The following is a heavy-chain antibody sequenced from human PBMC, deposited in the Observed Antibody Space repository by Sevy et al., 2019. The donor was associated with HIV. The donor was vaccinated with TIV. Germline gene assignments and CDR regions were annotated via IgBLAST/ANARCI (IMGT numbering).Heavy chain of an antibody. J-gene: IGHJ4*02. V-gene: IGHV3-74*01. CDR1: GFTFSSYW. CDR2: INSDGSST. CDR3: ARDLNFNYYDSSGYFDY. Sequence: GGSLRLSCAASGFTFSSYWMQWVRQAPGKGLVWVSRINSDGSSTSYADSVKGRFTISRDNAKNTLYLQMNSLRAEDTAVYYCARDLNFNYYDSSGYFDYWGQGTLVTVSS. D-gene: IGHD3-22*01.